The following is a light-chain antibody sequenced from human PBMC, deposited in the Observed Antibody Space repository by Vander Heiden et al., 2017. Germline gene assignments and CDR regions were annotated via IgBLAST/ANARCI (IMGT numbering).Light chain of an antibody. CDR1: QSLLHGNGYNY. J-gene: IGKJ1*01. CDR3: MQTLQTPWT. CDR2: LGS. V-gene: IGKV2-28*01. Sequence: DILLTQSPLSLPVPPGEPASISCRSRQSLLHGNGYNYLHWYLQKPGQSPQLLIYLGSLRTSGVPDRFSGSGSGTDFTLKISRVEAEDVGVYYCMQTLQTPWTFGQGTKVEIK.